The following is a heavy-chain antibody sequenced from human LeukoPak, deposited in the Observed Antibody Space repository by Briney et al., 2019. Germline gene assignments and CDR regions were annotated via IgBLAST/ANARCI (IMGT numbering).Heavy chain of an antibody. D-gene: IGHD4-17*01. Sequence: GGSLRLSCAASGFTFDDYAMHWVRQAPGKGLEWVSGISWNSGSIGYADSVKGRFTISRDNAKNSLYLQMNSLRAEDMALYYCAKGTTVSLYYYFDYRGQGTLVTVSS. V-gene: IGHV3-9*03. CDR2: ISWNSGSI. CDR3: AKGTTVSLYYYFDY. CDR1: GFTFDDYA. J-gene: IGHJ4*02.